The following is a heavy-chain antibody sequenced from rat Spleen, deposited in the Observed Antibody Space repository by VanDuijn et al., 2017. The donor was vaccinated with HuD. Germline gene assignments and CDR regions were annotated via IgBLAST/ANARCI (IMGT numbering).Heavy chain of an antibody. CDR3: TRDPAFSSFDY. J-gene: IGHJ2*01. Sequence: EVQLVESGGGLVQPGRSLKLSCAASGFTFSDYNMAWVRQAPTKGLVWVASISYDGGSTYYRDSVKGRFTISRDNAESTLNLQLNSLRSEDTATYYCTRDPAFSSFDYWGQGVMVTVSS. D-gene: IGHD1-2*01. V-gene: IGHV5-20*01. CDR1: GFTFSDYN. CDR2: ISYDGGST.